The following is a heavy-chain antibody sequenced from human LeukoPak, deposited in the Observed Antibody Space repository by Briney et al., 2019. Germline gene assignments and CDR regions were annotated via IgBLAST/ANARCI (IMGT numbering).Heavy chain of an antibody. CDR2: IYTSGST. CDR3: ARSVEGYCRGGSCYYYSYYMDV. Sequence: SETLSLTCTVSGGSISSYYWSWIRQPPGKGLEWIGRIYTSGSTNCNPSLKNRVTMSVDTSKNQFSLKLSSVTAADTAVYYCARSVEGYCRGGSCYYYSYYMDVWGKGTTVTVSS. D-gene: IGHD2-15*01. V-gene: IGHV4-4*07. CDR1: GGSISSYY. J-gene: IGHJ6*03.